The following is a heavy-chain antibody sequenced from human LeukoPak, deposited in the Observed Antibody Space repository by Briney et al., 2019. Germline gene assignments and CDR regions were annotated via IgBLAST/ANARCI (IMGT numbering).Heavy chain of an antibody. CDR1: GFTFSSYG. D-gene: IGHD3-22*01. Sequence: GGSLRLSCAASGFTFSSYGMHWVRQAPGKGLEWVAVIWYDGSNKYYADSVKGRFTISRDNSKNTLYLQMNSLRAEDTAVYYCAKEYYYDSSFDAFDIWGQRTMVTVSS. V-gene: IGHV3-33*06. CDR3: AKEYYYDSSFDAFDI. CDR2: IWYDGSNK. J-gene: IGHJ3*02.